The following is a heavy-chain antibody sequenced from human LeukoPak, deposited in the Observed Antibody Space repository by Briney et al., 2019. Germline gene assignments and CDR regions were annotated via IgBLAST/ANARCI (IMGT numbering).Heavy chain of an antibody. CDR1: GGSISSYY. Sequence: PSETLSLTCTVSGGSISSYYWSWIRQPRGKGLEWIGYIYYSGSTNYNPSLKSRVTISVDTSKNQFSLKLTSVTAADTAVYYCARQTGSGLFILPGGQGTLVTVSS. CDR2: IYYSGST. V-gene: IGHV4-59*08. D-gene: IGHD3/OR15-3a*01. J-gene: IGHJ4*02. CDR3: ARQTGSGLFILP.